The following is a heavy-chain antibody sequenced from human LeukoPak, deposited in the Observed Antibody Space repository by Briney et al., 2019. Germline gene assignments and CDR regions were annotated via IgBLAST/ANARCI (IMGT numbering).Heavy chain of an antibody. CDR1: GYTFTSYD. Sequence: ASVKVSCKASGYTFTSYDINWVRQATGQGLGWMGWMNPNSGNTGYAQKFQGRVTMTRNTFISTAYMELSSLRSEDTAVYYCARGGGYYYDSSGYSPSMVWFDPWGQGTLVTVSS. CDR2: MNPNSGNT. V-gene: IGHV1-8*01. D-gene: IGHD3-22*01. CDR3: ARGGGYYYDSSGYSPSMVWFDP. J-gene: IGHJ5*02.